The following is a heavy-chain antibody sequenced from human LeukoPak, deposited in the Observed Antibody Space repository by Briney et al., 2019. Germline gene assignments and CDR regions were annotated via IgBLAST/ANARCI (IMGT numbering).Heavy chain of an antibody. V-gene: IGHV1-2*02. J-gene: IGHJ4*02. CDR3: ARTLYIAAAPGGFDY. CDR1: GYTFTGHY. Sequence: ASVKVSCKASGYTFTGHYIHWVRQAPGQGLEWMGWINPKNAGTNYAQKFQGRVTMTRDTSAGTAYMELSRLRSDDTAVYYCARTLYIAAAPGGFDYWDQGTLVAVSS. CDR2: INPKNAGT. D-gene: IGHD6-13*01.